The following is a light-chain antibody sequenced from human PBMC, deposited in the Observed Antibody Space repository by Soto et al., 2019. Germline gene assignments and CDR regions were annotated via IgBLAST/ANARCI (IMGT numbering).Light chain of an antibody. V-gene: IGKV3-20*01. CDR2: GAS. J-gene: IGKJ5*01. CDR1: QTVSSN. Sequence: IVLIQSPAILYLSPWESANLCCRASQTVSSNLAWYQQKPGQAPRLLTYGASTRATGIPDRFSGSGSGTDFSLTIRGLKPEDFAVYYCQQYRMSPNTFGQGTRLEI. CDR3: QQYRMSPNT.